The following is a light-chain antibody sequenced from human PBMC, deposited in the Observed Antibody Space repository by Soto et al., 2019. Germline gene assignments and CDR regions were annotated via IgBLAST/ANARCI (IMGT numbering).Light chain of an antibody. Sequence: EIVLTQSPGTLSLSPLERVTLSCRASQSVSNNYLAWYQQKPGQAPRLLIYGASNRATGIPDRFSGSGSGTDFTLTISRLETEDFAVYYCQQYGSSGTFGQGTKVDIK. J-gene: IGKJ1*01. CDR3: QQYGSSGT. V-gene: IGKV3-20*01. CDR1: QSVSNNY. CDR2: GAS.